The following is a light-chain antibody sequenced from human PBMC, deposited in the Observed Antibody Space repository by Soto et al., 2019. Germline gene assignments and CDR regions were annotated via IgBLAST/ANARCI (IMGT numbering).Light chain of an antibody. CDR2: GAS. J-gene: IGKJ1*01. V-gene: IGKV3-15*01. CDR1: QSVSSN. CDR3: QQYNNWPPWT. Sequence: EKMMKHSLATMSASKGERPTLSCRASQSVSSNLAWYQQKPGQAPRLLIYGASTRATGIPARFSGSGSGTEFTLTISSLQSEDFAVYYCQQYNNWPPWTFGQGSIVDVK.